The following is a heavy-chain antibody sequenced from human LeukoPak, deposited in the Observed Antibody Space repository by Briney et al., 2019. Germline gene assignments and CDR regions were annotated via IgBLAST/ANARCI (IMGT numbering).Heavy chain of an antibody. D-gene: IGHD2-2*01. V-gene: IGHV4-59*12. J-gene: IGHJ4*02. Sequence: PSETLSLTCTVSGASISSYYWSWIRQPPGKGLEGIGYIYYSGGTNYNPSLKSRATISLDTSKNLFSLKLSSVTAADTAVYYCAREGCSSTSCRLDYWGQGTLVTVSS. CDR3: AREGCSSTSCRLDY. CDR2: IYYSGGT. CDR1: GASISSYY.